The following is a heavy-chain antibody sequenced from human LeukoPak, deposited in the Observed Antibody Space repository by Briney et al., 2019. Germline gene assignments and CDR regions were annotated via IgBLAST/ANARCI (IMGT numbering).Heavy chain of an antibody. J-gene: IGHJ4*02. Sequence: GGSLRLSCAASGFTFRSYAMHWLRQAPGKGLAWVAVISYDGSNKYYPDSVKGRFTISRDNSKNTLYLQMNRLRAEDTAVYSCARVPYKYPVLDTSLDYWGQGTLVTVSS. CDR2: ISYDGSNK. CDR3: ARVPYKYPVLDTSLDY. V-gene: IGHV3-30*04. D-gene: IGHD2-8*01. CDR1: GFTFRSYA.